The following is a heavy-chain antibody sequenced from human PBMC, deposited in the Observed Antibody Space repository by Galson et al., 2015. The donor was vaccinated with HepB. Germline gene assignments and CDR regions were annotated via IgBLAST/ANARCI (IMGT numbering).Heavy chain of an antibody. Sequence: SVKVSCKASGGTFSSYAISWVRQAPGQGLEWMGGIIPIFGTANYAQKFQGRVTITADESTSTAYMELRSLRSDDTAVYYCARERGKRFDPWGQGTLVTVSS. D-gene: IGHD3-10*01. CDR2: IIPIFGTA. J-gene: IGHJ5*02. CDR1: GGTFSSYA. CDR3: ARERGKRFDP. V-gene: IGHV1-69*13.